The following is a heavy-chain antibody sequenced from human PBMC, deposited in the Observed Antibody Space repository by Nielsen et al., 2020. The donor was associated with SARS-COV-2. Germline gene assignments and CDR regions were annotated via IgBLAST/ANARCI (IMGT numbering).Heavy chain of an antibody. CDR2: ISYDGSNK. Sequence: GASLQISCAASGFTFSSYAMHWVRQAPGKGLEWVAVISYDGSNKYYADSVKGRFTISRDNSKNTLYLQMNSLRAEDTAVYYCARSEQWLVLGYFDYWGQGTLVTVSS. V-gene: IGHV3-30-3*01. J-gene: IGHJ4*02. CDR1: GFTFSSYA. D-gene: IGHD6-19*01. CDR3: ARSEQWLVLGYFDY.